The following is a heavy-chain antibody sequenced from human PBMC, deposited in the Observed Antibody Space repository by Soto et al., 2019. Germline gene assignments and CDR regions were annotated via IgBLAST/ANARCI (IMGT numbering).Heavy chain of an antibody. Sequence: GGSLRLSCAASGFTFSTYAMSWVRQAPGKGLEWVSGISGSGGSTYYADSVKGRFTISRDNSKNTLYLQMNSLRAEDTAVYYWAMAMDLTGSSKPFDYWGQGTLVTVSS. V-gene: IGHV3-23*01. J-gene: IGHJ4*02. CDR3: AMAMDLTGSSKPFDY. D-gene: IGHD3-9*01. CDR2: ISGSGGST. CDR1: GFTFSTYA.